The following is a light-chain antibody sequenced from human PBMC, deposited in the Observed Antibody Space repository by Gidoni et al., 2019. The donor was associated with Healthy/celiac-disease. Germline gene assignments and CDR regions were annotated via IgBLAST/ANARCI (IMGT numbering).Light chain of an antibody. CDR3: QQFNNYPFT. CDR2: DAS. J-gene: IGKJ3*01. Sequence: AIQLNQSPSSLSASVGDRVTITCRASQGISSALAWYQQKPGKAPKLLIYDASSLESGVPSRFSGSGSGTDFTLTISSLQPEDFATYYCQQFNNYPFTFGPETKVDIK. V-gene: IGKV1D-13*01. CDR1: QGISSA.